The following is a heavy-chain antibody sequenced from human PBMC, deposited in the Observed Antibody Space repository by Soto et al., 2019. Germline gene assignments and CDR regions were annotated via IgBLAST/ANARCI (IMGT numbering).Heavy chain of an antibody. D-gene: IGHD4-4*01. CDR1: GFSLSTSGVH. J-gene: IGHJ4*02. CDR2: IYWDDEK. V-gene: IGHV2-5*02. Sequence: SGPTPVNPTPTLTLTCTFSGFSLSTSGVHVRWLRQPPGKALEWLALIYWDDEKRYSPSLKSRLTISTDTSKNQVVLTMTNVDPVDTATYYCAYSTDYSKRYFNYWGQVTLVTVSS. CDR3: AYSTDYSKRYFNY.